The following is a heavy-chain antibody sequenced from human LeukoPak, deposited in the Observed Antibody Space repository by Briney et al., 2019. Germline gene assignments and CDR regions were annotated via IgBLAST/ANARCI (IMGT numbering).Heavy chain of an antibody. J-gene: IGHJ4*02. D-gene: IGHD6-13*01. CDR1: GFTFSSYA. CDR3: ARDRGTVAAWYYFDY. Sequence: GRSLRLSCAASGFTFSSYAMHWVRQAPGRGLEWVATTWYDGSNKNYADSVKGRFTISRDNSKNTLYLQMNSLRAEDTAVYYYARDRGTVAAWYYFDYWGQGTLVTVSS. CDR2: TWYDGSNK. V-gene: IGHV3-33*01.